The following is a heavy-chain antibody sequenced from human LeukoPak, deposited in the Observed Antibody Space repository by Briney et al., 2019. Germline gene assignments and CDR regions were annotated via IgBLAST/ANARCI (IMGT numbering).Heavy chain of an antibody. J-gene: IGHJ6*02. CDR3: ARDRLYSYYDMDV. D-gene: IGHD6-19*01. V-gene: IGHV4-61*08. CDR1: GGSFSGGGFY. Sequence: SETLSLTCTVSGGSFSGGGFYWSWIRQPPGKGLEWIANIYYSGRTNYIPSLKSRVTISVDTSKNQFSLKLSSVTAADTAVYYCARDRLYSYYDMDVWGQGTTVTVSS. CDR2: IYYSGRT.